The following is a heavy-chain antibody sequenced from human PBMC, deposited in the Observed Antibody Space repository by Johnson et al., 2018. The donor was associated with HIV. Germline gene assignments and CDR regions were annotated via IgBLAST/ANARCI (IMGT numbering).Heavy chain of an antibody. D-gene: IGHD5-18*01. CDR1: GFTVSSNY. V-gene: IGHV3-66*01. CDR2: IYSGGTT. J-gene: IGHJ3*02. CDR3: AKVLFGYSYGDAFDI. Sequence: VQLVESGGDLVQPGGSLRLSCAASGFTVSSNYMSWVRQAPGEGLEWVSIIYSGGTTYYAESVKGRFVISRDNSKNTLYLQMNSLRAEYTALYYCAKVLFGYSYGDAFDIWGQGTMVTVSS.